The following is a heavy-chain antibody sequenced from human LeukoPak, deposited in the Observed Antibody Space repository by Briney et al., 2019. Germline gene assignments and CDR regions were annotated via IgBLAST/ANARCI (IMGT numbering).Heavy chain of an antibody. J-gene: IGHJ4*02. Sequence: GGSLRLSCVVSGFTVSNNYMSWVRQAPRKGLEWVSLIYSGGSTYYADSVKGRFTISRDNSKNTLYLQMSSLRVEDTAVYYCARGPETAMVPRYWGQGTLVTVSS. V-gene: IGHV3-53*01. CDR1: GFTVSNNY. CDR2: IYSGGST. CDR3: ARGPETAMVPRY. D-gene: IGHD5-18*01.